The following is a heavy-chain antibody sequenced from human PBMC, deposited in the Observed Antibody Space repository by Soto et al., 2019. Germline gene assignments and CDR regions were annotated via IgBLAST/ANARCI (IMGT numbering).Heavy chain of an antibody. CDR3: ARQQLVTNKNDYYGMGV. V-gene: IGHV1-2*04. Sequence: GASVKVSCKASGYTFTGYYMHWVRQAPGQGLEWMGWINPNSGGTNYAQKFQGWVTMTRDTSISTAYMELSRLRSDDTAVYYGARQQLVTNKNDYYGMGVWGQGSTFTVSS. CDR2: INPNSGGT. CDR1: GYTFTGYY. D-gene: IGHD6-13*01. J-gene: IGHJ6*02.